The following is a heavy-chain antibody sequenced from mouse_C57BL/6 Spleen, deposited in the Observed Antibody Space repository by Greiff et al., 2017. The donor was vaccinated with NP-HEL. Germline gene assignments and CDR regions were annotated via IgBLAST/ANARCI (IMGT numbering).Heavy chain of an antibody. J-gene: IGHJ4*01. D-gene: IGHD2-4*01. CDR1: GYAFSSSW. CDR3: AREGYDYDVGAMDY. CDR2: IYPGDGDT. V-gene: IGHV1-82*01. Sequence: QVQLKESGPELVKPGASVKISCKASGYAFSSSWMNWVKQRPGKGLEWLGRIYPGDGDTNYNGKFKGKATLTADKSSSTAYMQLSSLTSEDSAVYFCAREGYDYDVGAMDYWGQGTSVTVSS.